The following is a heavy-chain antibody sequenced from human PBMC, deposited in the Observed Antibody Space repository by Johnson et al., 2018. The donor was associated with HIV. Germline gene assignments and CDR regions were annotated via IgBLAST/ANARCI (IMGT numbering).Heavy chain of an antibody. CDR2: ISGSGGST. CDR3: ANPPLWTGDQTAFDI. V-gene: IGHV3-23*04. Sequence: VQLVESGGGVVQPGRSLRLSCAASGFTFSSYAMHWVRQAPGKGLEWVSAISGSGGSTYYADSVKGRFTISRDNSKNTLYLQMNSLRAEDTAVYYCANPPLWTGDQTAFDIWGQGTMVTVSS. J-gene: IGHJ3*02. CDR1: GFTFSSYA. D-gene: IGHD3/OR15-3a*01.